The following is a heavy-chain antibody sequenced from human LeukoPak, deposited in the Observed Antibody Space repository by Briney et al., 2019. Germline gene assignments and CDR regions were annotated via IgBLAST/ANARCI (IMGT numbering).Heavy chain of an antibody. CDR3: ASMGTTGYYYYGMDV. D-gene: IGHD4-17*01. CDR1: GYTFTSYG. J-gene: IGHJ6*02. Sequence: ASAKVSCKASGYTFTSYGISWVRQAPGQGLEWMGWISAYNGNTNYAQKLQGRVTMTTDTSTSTAYMELRSLRSDDTAVYYCASMGTTGYYYYGMDVWGQGTTVTVSS. V-gene: IGHV1-18*01. CDR2: ISAYNGNT.